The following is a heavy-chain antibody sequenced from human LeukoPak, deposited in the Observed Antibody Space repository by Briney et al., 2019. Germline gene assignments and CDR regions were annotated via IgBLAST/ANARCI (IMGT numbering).Heavy chain of an antibody. CDR3: ARGYDCSSTSCYADFDY. CDR1: GYTFTGYY. CDR2: INPNSGGT. Sequence: ASVKVSCKASGYTFTGYYMHWVRQAPGQGLEWMGWINPNSGGTNCAQKFQGWVTMTRDTSISTAYMELSRLRSDDTAVYYCARGYDCSSTSCYADFDYWGQGTLVTVSS. J-gene: IGHJ4*02. D-gene: IGHD2-2*01. V-gene: IGHV1-2*04.